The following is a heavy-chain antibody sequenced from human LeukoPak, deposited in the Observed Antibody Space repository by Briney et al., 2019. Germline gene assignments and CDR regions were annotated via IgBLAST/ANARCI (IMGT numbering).Heavy chain of an antibody. D-gene: IGHD3-10*01. V-gene: IGHV3-48*02. CDR2: ISSSSDAI. Sequence: GGSLRLSCAAAGFTFNTYSMTWVRQAPGKGLEWLSYISSSSDAIWYADSVKGRFTVSRDNAKNSLYLHMNSLRYEDTAVYYCARENWFKFDYWGQGSLVTVSS. CDR1: GFTFNTYS. CDR3: ARENWFKFDY. J-gene: IGHJ4*02.